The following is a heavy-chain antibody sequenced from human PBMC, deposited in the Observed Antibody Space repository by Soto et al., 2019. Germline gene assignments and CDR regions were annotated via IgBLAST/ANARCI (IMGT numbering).Heavy chain of an antibody. D-gene: IGHD2-15*01. Sequence: GGSLRLSCAASGFTFSDYYVSWIRQAPGKGLEWVSYISSSSSYTNYADSVKGRFTISRDNAKNPLYLQMNSLRAEDTAVYYCARVFEFYCSGGSCPGPFDYWGQGTLVTVSS. J-gene: IGHJ4*02. CDR1: GFTFSDYY. CDR3: ARVFEFYCSGGSCPGPFDY. V-gene: IGHV3-11*06. CDR2: ISSSSSYT.